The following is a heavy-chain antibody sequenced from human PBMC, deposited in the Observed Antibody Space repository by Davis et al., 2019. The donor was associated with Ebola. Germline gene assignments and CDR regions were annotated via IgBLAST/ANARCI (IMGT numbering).Heavy chain of an antibody. D-gene: IGHD3-10*01. CDR1: GYTSTSYA. V-gene: IGHV1-3*01. CDR2: SDAGNGNT. CDR3: ARDVVVQGHVAFHI. Sequence: ASALVTCKAYGYTSTSYAMHTVRPPPGHRLEWMGWSDAGNGNTKYSQKFQGKVTITRDTSASTAYMELSSLRSEDTAVYYCARDVVVQGHVAFHIWGQGTMVTVSS. J-gene: IGHJ3*02.